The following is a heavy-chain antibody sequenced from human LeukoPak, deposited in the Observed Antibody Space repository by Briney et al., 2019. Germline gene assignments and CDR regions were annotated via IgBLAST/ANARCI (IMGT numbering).Heavy chain of an antibody. D-gene: IGHD2/OR15-2a*01. CDR1: GGTLSSYS. CDR2: IIPIFGTA. J-gene: IGHJ6*03. Sequence: ASVKVSLQDSGGTLSSYSISWVRQAPGQGLEWMGGIIPIFGTANYAQKFQGRVTITTDEPTSTAYMELSSLRSEDTAVYYCARLNIVRPYYYYMDVWGKGTTVTVPS. V-gene: IGHV1-69*05. CDR3: ARLNIVRPYYYYMDV.